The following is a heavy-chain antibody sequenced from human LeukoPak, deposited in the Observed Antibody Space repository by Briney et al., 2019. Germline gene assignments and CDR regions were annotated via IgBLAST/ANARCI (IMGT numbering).Heavy chain of an antibody. J-gene: IGHJ4*02. CDR1: RFTFSTYG. V-gene: IGHV3-30*02. CDR3: AKDSYRYYDSSGYYYFDY. Sequence: TGGSLRLSCAASRFTFSTYGMHWVRQAPGKGLEWVTFIRYDGSNKYYADSVKGRFTISRDNSENTLYLQMNSLRAEDTAVYYCAKDSYRYYDSSGYYYFDYWGQGTLATVSS. D-gene: IGHD3-22*01. CDR2: IRYDGSNK.